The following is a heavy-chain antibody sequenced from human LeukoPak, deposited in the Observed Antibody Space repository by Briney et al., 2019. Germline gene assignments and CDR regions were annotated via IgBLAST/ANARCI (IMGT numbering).Heavy chain of an antibody. Sequence: GGSLRLSCAASGFTFSSYWMSWVRQAPGKGLEWVANIKQDGSEKYYVDSVKGRFTISRDNAKNSLYLQMNSLRAEDTAVYYCARVGFDSSGYPYDYWGQGTLVTVSS. CDR3: ARVGFDSSGYPYDY. CDR2: IKQDGSEK. V-gene: IGHV3-7*01. D-gene: IGHD3-22*01. J-gene: IGHJ4*02. CDR1: GFTFSSYW.